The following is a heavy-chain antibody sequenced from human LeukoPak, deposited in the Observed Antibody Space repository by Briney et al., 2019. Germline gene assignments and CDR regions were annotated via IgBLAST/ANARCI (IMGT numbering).Heavy chain of an antibody. CDR2: MYYSGST. V-gene: IGHV4-61*08. CDR3: ARQVVVVTALYGMDV. CDR1: GGSISSGGYY. D-gene: IGHD2-21*02. J-gene: IGHJ6*02. Sequence: PSQTLSLTCTVSGGSISSGGYYWSWIRQPPGKGLEWIAYMYYSGSTNYNPSLKSRVTISVDTSKNQFSVRLSSVTAADTAVYYCARQVVVVTALYGMDVWGQGTTVTVSS.